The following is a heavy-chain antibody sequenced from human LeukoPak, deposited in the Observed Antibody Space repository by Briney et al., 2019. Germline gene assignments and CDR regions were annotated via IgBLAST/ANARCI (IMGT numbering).Heavy chain of an antibody. CDR1: GFTFSTYW. Sequence: GGSLRLSCVASGFTFSTYWMHWVRQAPGKGLVWFSRINTDGSSTSYADSVKGRFTISRDNAKNTLYLQMNSLRAEDTAVYYCARAVYYDFWSGYYYFDYWGQGTLVTVSS. J-gene: IGHJ4*02. CDR3: ARAVYYDFWSGYYYFDY. V-gene: IGHV3-74*01. CDR2: INTDGSST. D-gene: IGHD3-3*01.